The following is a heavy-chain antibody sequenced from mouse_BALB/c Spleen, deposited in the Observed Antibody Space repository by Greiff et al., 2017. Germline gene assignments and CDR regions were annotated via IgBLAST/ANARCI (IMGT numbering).Heavy chain of an antibody. Sequence: QVQLKESGPGLVAPSQSLSITCTVSGFSLSRYSVHWVRQPPGKGLEWLGMIWGGGSTDYNSALKSRLSISKDNSKSQVFLKMNSLQTDDTAMYYCALYDYDERTWFAYWGQGTLVTVSA. CDR1: GFSLSRYS. D-gene: IGHD2-4*01. V-gene: IGHV2-6-4*01. CDR3: ALYDYDERTWFAY. CDR2: IWGGGST. J-gene: IGHJ3*01.